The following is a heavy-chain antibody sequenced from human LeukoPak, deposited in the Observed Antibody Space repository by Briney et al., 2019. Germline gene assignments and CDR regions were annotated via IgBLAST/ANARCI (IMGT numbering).Heavy chain of an antibody. V-gene: IGHV1-46*01. J-gene: IGHJ3*02. CDR2: INPSGGST. Sequence: ASVKVSCKASGYTFTSYYMHWVRQAPGQGLEWKGIINPSGGSTSYAQKFQGRVTMTRDTSTSTVYMELSSLRSEDTAVYYCARDLGDYVWGSYRYDAFDIWGQGTMVTVSS. CDR1: GYTFTSYY. CDR3: ARDLGDYVWGSYRYDAFDI. D-gene: IGHD3-16*02.